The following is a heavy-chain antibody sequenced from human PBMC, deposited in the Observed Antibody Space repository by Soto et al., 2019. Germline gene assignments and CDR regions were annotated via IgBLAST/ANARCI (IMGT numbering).Heavy chain of an antibody. CDR3: ASDKESVATINSRFDY. Sequence: EVQLVESGGGLVKPGGSLRLSCAASGFTFSSYSMNWVRQAPGKGLEWVSSISSSGSYIYYADSVKGRFTISRDNAKNTLYLQMHSLRAEDTAVYYCASDKESVATINSRFDYWGQGTLVTVSS. V-gene: IGHV3-21*01. J-gene: IGHJ4*02. CDR2: ISSSGSYI. CDR1: GFTFSSYS. D-gene: IGHD5-12*01.